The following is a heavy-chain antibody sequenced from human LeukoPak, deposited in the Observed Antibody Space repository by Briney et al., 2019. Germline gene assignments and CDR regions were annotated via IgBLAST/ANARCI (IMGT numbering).Heavy chain of an antibody. CDR3: AKVWYSSSWYPPFDY. V-gene: IGHV3-48*04. Sequence: PGGSLRLSCAASGFTFSSYSMNWVRQAPGKGLQWVSYISSSGSAIYYADSVKGRFSISRDNAKSSLYLQMNSLRAEDTAVYYCAKVWYSSSWYPPFDYWGQGTLVTVSS. J-gene: IGHJ4*02. CDR1: GFTFSSYS. D-gene: IGHD6-13*01. CDR2: ISSSGSAI.